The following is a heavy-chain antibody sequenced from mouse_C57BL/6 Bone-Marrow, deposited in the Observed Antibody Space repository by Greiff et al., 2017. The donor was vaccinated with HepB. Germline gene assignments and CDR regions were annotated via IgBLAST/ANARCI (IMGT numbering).Heavy chain of an antibody. D-gene: IGHD6-2*01. CDR3: ARPLWDCFDY. CDR1: GFTFSDYG. CDR2: ISSGSSTI. V-gene: IGHV5-17*01. J-gene: IGHJ2*01. Sequence: VQLKESGGGLVKPGGSLKLSCAASGFTFSDYGMHWVRQAPEKGLEWVAYISSGSSTIYYADTVKGRYTISRDNAKNTLFLQITSLRSEDTAMYYCARPLWDCFDYWGQGTTLTVSS.